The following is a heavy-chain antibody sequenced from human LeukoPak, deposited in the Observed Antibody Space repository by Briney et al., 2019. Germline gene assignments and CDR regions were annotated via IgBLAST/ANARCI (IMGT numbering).Heavy chain of an antibody. V-gene: IGHV4-39*01. CDR1: GGSISSSSYY. CDR3: ARQSWADGEFDF. CDR2: IYYSGGT. D-gene: IGHD4-17*01. Sequence: SETLSLTCTVSGGSISSSSYYWGWIRQPPGKGLEWIGSIYYSGGTYYNPSLKSRVTICVDTSKNQFSLKLSSVTAADTAVYYCARQSWADGEFDFWGQGTLVTVSS. J-gene: IGHJ4*02.